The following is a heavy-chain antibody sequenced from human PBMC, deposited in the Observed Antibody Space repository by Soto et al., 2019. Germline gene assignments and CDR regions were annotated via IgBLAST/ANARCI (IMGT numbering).Heavy chain of an antibody. Sequence: EVQLVESGGVVVQPGGSLRLSCAASGFTFDDYTMHWVRQAPGKGLEWVSLISWDGGSTYYADSVKGRFTISRDNSKNSLYLQMNSLRTEDTALYYCAKYGSSWHYYFDYWGQGTLVTVSS. J-gene: IGHJ4*02. V-gene: IGHV3-43*01. CDR2: ISWDGGST. CDR3: AKYGSSWHYYFDY. CDR1: GFTFDDYT. D-gene: IGHD6-13*01.